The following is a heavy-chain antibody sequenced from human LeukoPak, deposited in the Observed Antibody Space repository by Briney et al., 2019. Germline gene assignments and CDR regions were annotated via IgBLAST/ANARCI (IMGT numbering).Heavy chain of an antibody. Sequence: ASVKVSCKASGYTFTGYYMHWVRQAPGQGLEWMGWINPNSGGTNYAQKFQGRVTMTRDTSISTAYMELSRLRSDDTAVYYCARSNLGNYIFDYWGQGTLVTVSS. V-gene: IGHV1-2*02. CDR1: GYTFTGYY. J-gene: IGHJ4*02. CDR3: ARSNLGNYIFDY. CDR2: INPNSGGT. D-gene: IGHD1-7*01.